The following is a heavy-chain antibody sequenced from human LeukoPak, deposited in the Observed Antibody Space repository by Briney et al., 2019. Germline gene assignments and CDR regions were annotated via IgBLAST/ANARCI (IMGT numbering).Heavy chain of an antibody. Sequence: PGGSLRLSCAASGFTLSSYWMHWVRQAPGKGLLWVSRINSDGSRTIYADSVKGRFTISRDNAKNTLYLQMNSLRAEDTAVYYCARHSSGWAFDYWGQGTLVTVSS. CDR1: GFTLSSYW. V-gene: IGHV3-74*01. D-gene: IGHD6-19*01. CDR2: INSDGSRT. J-gene: IGHJ4*02. CDR3: ARHSSGWAFDY.